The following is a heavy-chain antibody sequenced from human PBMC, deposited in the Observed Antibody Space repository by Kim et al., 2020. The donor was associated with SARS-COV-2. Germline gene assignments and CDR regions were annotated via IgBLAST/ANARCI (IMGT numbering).Heavy chain of an antibody. CDR2: INHSGST. CDR3: ARGSKGSGRYYPYYYYGM. V-gene: IGHV4-34*01. CDR1: GGSFSGYY. Sequence: SETLSLTCAVYGGSFSGYYWSWIRQPPGKGLEWIGEINHSGSTNYNPSLKSRVTISVDTSKNQFSLKLSSVTAADTAVYYCARGSKGSGRYYPYYYYGM. D-gene: IGHD3-10*01. J-gene: IGHJ6*01.